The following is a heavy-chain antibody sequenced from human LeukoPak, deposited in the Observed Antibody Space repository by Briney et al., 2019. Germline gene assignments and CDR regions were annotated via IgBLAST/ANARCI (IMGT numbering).Heavy chain of an antibody. CDR3: ARVGGPIDY. D-gene: IGHD3-16*01. CDR1: GGSISSSSYY. J-gene: IGHJ4*02. CDR2: IYYSGST. V-gene: IGHV4-39*07. Sequence: PPETLSLTCTVSGGSISSSSYYWGWIRQPPGKGLEWIGSIYYSGSTYYNPSLKSRVTISVDTSKNQFSLKLSSVTAADTAVYYCARVGGPIDYWGQGTLVTVSS.